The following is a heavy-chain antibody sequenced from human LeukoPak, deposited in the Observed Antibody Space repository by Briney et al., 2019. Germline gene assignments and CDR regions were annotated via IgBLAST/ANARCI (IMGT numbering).Heavy chain of an antibody. CDR2: IFYSGSS. Sequence: PSETLSLTCAVYGGSFSSYYWSWIREPPGKGLEWVGYIFYSGSSNYNPSLKSRVTLSVDTSKNLFSLQRSSVTAADTAVYYCARVITSSWYRQDYYYYMDVRGKGTTVTISS. J-gene: IGHJ6*03. CDR1: GGSFSSYY. V-gene: IGHV4-59*01. D-gene: IGHD6-13*01. CDR3: ARVITSSWYRQDYYYYMDV.